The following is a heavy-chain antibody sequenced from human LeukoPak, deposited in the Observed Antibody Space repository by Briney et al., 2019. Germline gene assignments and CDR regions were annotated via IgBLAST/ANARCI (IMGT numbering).Heavy chain of an antibody. CDR3: ARVDDAEWFGHYYYMDV. J-gene: IGHJ6*03. CDR2: ISSGSTI. Sequence: PGRSLRLSCAASGFTFSDYYMSWIRQAPGKGLEWVSYISSGSTIYYADSVKGRFTISRDNAKNSLYLQMNSLRAEDTAVYYCARVDDAEWFGHYYYMDVWGKGTTVTISS. V-gene: IGHV3-11*01. CDR1: GFTFSDYY. D-gene: IGHD3-10*01.